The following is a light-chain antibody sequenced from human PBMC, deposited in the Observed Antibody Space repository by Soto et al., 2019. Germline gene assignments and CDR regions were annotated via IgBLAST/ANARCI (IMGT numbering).Light chain of an antibody. V-gene: IGLV3-21*04. CDR2: YDS. CDR1: NIGSKS. CDR3: QVWDSSSDLV. J-gene: IGLJ1*01. Sequence: SYELTQPPSVSVAPGKTARITCGGNNIGSKSVHWYQQKPGQAPVLVIYYDSDRPSGIPERFSGSNSGNTATLTISRVEAGDEADYYCQVWDSSSDLVFGTGTRSPS.